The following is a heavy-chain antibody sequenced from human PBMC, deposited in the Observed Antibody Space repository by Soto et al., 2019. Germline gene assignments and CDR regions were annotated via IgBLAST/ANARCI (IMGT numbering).Heavy chain of an antibody. CDR1: GFTFSSYG. D-gene: IGHD3-22*01. Sequence: GGSLRLSCAASGFTFSSYGMHWVRQAPGKGLEWVAVIWYDGSNKYYADSVKGRFTISRDNSKNTLYLQMNSLRAEDTAVYYCARDQDDSSGYDAFDIWGQGTMVTVSS. CDR2: IWYDGSNK. J-gene: IGHJ3*02. V-gene: IGHV3-33*01. CDR3: ARDQDDSSGYDAFDI.